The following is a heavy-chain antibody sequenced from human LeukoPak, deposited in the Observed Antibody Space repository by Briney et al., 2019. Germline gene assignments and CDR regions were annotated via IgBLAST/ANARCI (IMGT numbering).Heavy chain of an antibody. Sequence: PSETLSLTCTVSGGSISSYYWSWIRQPPGKGLERIGYIYYSGSTNYNPSLKSRVTISVDTSKNQFSLKLSSVTAADTAVYYCARETRRMTTVTTIDYWGQGTLVTVSS. CDR2: IYYSGST. D-gene: IGHD4-17*01. CDR3: ARETRRMTTVTTIDY. CDR1: GGSISSYY. J-gene: IGHJ4*02. V-gene: IGHV4-59*01.